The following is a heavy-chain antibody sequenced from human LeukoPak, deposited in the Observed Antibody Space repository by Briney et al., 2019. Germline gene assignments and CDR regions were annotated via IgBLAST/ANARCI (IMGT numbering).Heavy chain of an antibody. Sequence: SETLSLTCTVSGGSISSYYWSWIRQPPGKGLEWIGEINHSGSTNYNPSLKSRVTISVDTSKNQFSLKLSSVTAADTAVYYCARWVVGFDYWGQGTLVTVSS. V-gene: IGHV4-34*01. CDR3: ARWVVGFDY. J-gene: IGHJ4*02. D-gene: IGHD2-15*01. CDR1: GGSISSYY. CDR2: INHSGST.